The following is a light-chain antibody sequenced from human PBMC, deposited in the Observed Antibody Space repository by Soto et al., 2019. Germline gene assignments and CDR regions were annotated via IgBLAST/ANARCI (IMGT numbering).Light chain of an antibody. V-gene: IGLV2-8*01. CDR1: SSDVGGYNY. CDR2: EVT. J-gene: IGLJ2*01. CDR3: SSFAGGGNPVL. Sequence: QSALTQPPSASGSLGQSVTISCTGTSSDVGGYNYVSWHQQHPGKAPKVMIYEVTKRPPGVPDRFSGSKSGNTASLTVSGRQAEDEADYCCSSFAGGGNPVLLGGGTKVTIL.